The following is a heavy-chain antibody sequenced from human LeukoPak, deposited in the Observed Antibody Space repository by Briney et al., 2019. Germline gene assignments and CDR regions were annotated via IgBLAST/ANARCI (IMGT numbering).Heavy chain of an antibody. J-gene: IGHJ3*02. CDR2: IWYDGSNK. CDR3: AKLVDTAMVEDAFDT. V-gene: IGHV3-33*06. D-gene: IGHD5-18*01. Sequence: GGSLRLSCAASGFTFSSYGMHWVRQAPGKGLEGVAVIWYDGSNKYYADSVKGRFTISRDNSKNTLYLQMNSLRAEDTAVYYCAKLVDTAMVEDAFDTWGQGTMVTVSS. CDR1: GFTFSSYG.